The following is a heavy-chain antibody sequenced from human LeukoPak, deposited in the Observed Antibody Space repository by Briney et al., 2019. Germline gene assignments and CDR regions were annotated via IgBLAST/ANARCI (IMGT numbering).Heavy chain of an antibody. V-gene: IGHV1-2*02. J-gene: IGHJ4*02. CDR2: INPNSGGT. Sequence: GASVKVSCKASGYTFTGYYMHWVRQAPGQGLEWMGWINPNSGGTNYAQKFQGRVTMTRDTSISTAYMELSRLRSDDTAVYYCARDAQIGYCSSTSCRGHFDYWGQGTLVTVSS. CDR3: ARDAQIGYCSSTSCRGHFDY. CDR1: GYTFTGYY. D-gene: IGHD2-2*01.